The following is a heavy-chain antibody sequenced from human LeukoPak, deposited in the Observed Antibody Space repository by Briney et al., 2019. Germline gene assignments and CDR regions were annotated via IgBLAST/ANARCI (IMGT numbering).Heavy chain of an antibody. CDR3: ARHLGGYYYYYMDV. V-gene: IGHV1-69*13. CDR2: IIPTFGTT. CDR1: GGTFSSYA. D-gene: IGHD3-16*01. J-gene: IGHJ6*03. Sequence: SVKVSCKASGGTFSSYAISWVRQAPGQGLEWMGGIIPTFGTTNYAQNFQGRVTITADESTSTAYMELSSLRSEDTAVYYCARHLGGYYYYYMDVWGKGTTVTVSS.